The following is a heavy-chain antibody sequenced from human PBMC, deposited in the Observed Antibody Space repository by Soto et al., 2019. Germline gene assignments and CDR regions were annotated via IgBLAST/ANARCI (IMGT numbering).Heavy chain of an antibody. J-gene: IGHJ6*02. CDR1: GYTFTSYD. Sequence: QVQLVQSGAEVKKPGASVKVSCKASGYTFTSYDINWVRQATGQGLEWMGWMNPNSGNTGYAQKFQGRVTMTRNTSISTAYMELSSLRSEDTAVYYRARGHGYCSSTSCYLYYYYYGMDVWGQGTTVTVSS. CDR2: MNPNSGNT. CDR3: ARGHGYCSSTSCYLYYYYYGMDV. D-gene: IGHD2-2*03. V-gene: IGHV1-8*01.